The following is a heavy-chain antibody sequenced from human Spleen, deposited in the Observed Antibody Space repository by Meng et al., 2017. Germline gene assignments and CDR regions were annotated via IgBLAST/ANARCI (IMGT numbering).Heavy chain of an antibody. CDR1: GYTFAAYW. CDR3: ARDEDISAAGKLFGDY. V-gene: IGHV1-2*06. Sequence: QGQRGQSRPEVKKPGASVKRACKPSGYTFAAYWIHWLRQAPGQGLEWMGRIDPNNDHTQYAQNFQGRVTMTSDTSISTVYMELNGLRSDDTAVYYCARDEDISAAGKLFGDYWGQGTLVTVSS. D-gene: IGHD6-13*01. CDR2: IDPNNDHT. J-gene: IGHJ4*02.